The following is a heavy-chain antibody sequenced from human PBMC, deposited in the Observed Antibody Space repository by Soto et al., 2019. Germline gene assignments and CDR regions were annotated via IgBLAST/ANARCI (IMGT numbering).Heavy chain of an antibody. J-gene: IGHJ5*02. D-gene: IGHD2-2*01. CDR3: ERAHPRDIVVVPAAPCSGGSCYWFDP. V-gene: IGHV1-46*01. CDR2: INPSGGST. CDR1: GYTFTSYY. Sequence: ASVKVSCKASGYTFTSYYMHWVRQAPGQGLEWMGIINPSGGSTSYAQKFQGRVTMTRDTSTSTVYMELSHLRTEDTAVQYCERAHPRDIVVVPAAPCSGGSCYWFDPWGQGTLVTVSS.